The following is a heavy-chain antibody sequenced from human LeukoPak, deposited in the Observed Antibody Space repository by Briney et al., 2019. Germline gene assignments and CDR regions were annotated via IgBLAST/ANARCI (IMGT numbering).Heavy chain of an antibody. CDR1: GCTFSSYA. CDR3: AWGMVRGVIIGDYFES. J-gene: IGHJ4*02. V-gene: IGHV1-69*06. CDR2: IIPIFGTA. D-gene: IGHD3-10*01. Sequence: SVKVSCKASGCTFSSYAISWVRQAPGQGLEWMGGIIPIFGTANYAQKFQGRVTITADKSTSTAYMELSSLRSEDTAVYYFAWGMVRGVIIGDYFESWGQGTLVTVSS.